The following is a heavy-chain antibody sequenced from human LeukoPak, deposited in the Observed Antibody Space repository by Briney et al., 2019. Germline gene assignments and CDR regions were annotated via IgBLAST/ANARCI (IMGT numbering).Heavy chain of an antibody. CDR1: GFTFSSYS. CDR2: IRYDGSNK. V-gene: IGHV3-30*02. J-gene: IGHJ4*02. D-gene: IGHD3-22*01. CDR3: AKPYYYDSSGYYYAGYFDY. Sequence: GGSLRLSCAASGFTFSSYSMNWVRQAPGKGLEWVAFIRYDGSNKYYADSVKGRFTISRDNSKNTLYLQMNSLRAEDTAVYYCAKPYYYDSSGYYYAGYFDYWGQGTLVTVSS.